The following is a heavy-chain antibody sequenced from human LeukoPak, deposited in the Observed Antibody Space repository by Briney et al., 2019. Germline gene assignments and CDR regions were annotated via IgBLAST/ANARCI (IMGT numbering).Heavy chain of an antibody. CDR2: IYTSGST. V-gene: IGHV4-4*09. J-gene: IGHJ5*01. Sequence: SETLSLTCTVSGGSMSSYYWSWIRQPPGKGLEWVGYIYTSGSTNYNPSLRSRVTISVDTSRNQFSLKLSSVTAADTAVYYCARLFLSWSDARYRFDSWGQGTLVTVSS. D-gene: IGHD6-13*01. CDR3: ARLFLSWSDARYRFDS. CDR1: GGSMSSYY.